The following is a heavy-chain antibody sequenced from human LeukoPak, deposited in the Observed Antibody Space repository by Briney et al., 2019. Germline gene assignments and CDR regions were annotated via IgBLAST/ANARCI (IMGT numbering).Heavy chain of an antibody. Sequence: SETLSLTCTVSGGSISSSSYYWGWIRKPPGKGLEWIGSIYYSGSTYYNPSLKSRVTISIDTSKNQFSLKLSSVTAADTAVYYCARRTYDFWSGSTSFHYYMDVWGKGTTVTVSS. CDR3: ARRTYDFWSGSTSFHYYMDV. CDR1: GGSISSSSYY. J-gene: IGHJ6*03. V-gene: IGHV4-39*01. CDR2: IYYSGST. D-gene: IGHD3-3*01.